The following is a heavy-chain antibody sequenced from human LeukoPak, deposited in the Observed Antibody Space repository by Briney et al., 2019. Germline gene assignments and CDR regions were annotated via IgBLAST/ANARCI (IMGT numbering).Heavy chain of an antibody. CDR2: IGGVSESF. Sequence: GGSXRXSXAXXGFXFSNFAMTWVRQAPGKGLEWVSIIGGVSESFYYADSVKGRFTVSRDNSRDTLYLQINNLRDEDTAVYYCARRWLGDPYGMDVWGQGTTVSVSS. J-gene: IGHJ6*02. CDR3: ARRWLGDPYGMDV. D-gene: IGHD3-10*01. V-gene: IGHV3-23*01. CDR1: GFXFSNFA.